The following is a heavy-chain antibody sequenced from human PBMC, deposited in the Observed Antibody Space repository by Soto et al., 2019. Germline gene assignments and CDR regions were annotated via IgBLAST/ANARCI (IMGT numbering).Heavy chain of an antibody. V-gene: IGHV3-33*01. CDR2: IWYDGSNK. J-gene: IGHJ4*02. Sequence: QVQLVESGGGVVQPGRSLRLSCAASGFTFSSYGMHWVRQAPGKGLEWVAVIWYDGSNKYYADSVKGRFTISRDNSKNTLYLQMNSLRGEDTAVYYCARDKWSYYGFWSGPASTYYFDYWGQGTLVTVSS. CDR1: GFTFSSYG. CDR3: ARDKWSYYGFWSGPASTYYFDY. D-gene: IGHD3-3*01.